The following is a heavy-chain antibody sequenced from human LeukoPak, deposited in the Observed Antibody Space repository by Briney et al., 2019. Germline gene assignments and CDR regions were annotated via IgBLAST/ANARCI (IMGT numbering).Heavy chain of an antibody. J-gene: IGHJ6*03. V-gene: IGHV3-30*04. CDR1: GFTFSTYP. CDR3: ATGALPTGFLELIRPGNYFSNYMGA. D-gene: IGHD3-3*01. CDR2: ISPDGNNK. Sequence: GGSLRLSCDASGFTFSTYPMHWVRQAPGKGLEWLTLISPDGNNKDFADSVKGRLTIARDNSNNTLYLQMTSLTSEDTAMYYCATGALPTGFLELIRPGNYFSNYMGAWGKGTTVIVSS.